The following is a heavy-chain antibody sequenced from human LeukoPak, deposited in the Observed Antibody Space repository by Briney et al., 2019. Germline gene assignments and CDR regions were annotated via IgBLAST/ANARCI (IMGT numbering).Heavy chain of an antibody. D-gene: IGHD3-10*01. V-gene: IGHV3-21*01. Sequence: GGSLRLSRAASGFTFSSYSMNWVRQAPGKGLEWVSSITSSSSYIYYSDSVKGRFTISRDNAKNSLYLQMNSLRAEDTAVYYCARDATMVPLYYYYYMDVWGKGTTVTVSS. CDR1: GFTFSSYS. J-gene: IGHJ6*03. CDR3: ARDATMVPLYYYYYMDV. CDR2: ITSSSSYI.